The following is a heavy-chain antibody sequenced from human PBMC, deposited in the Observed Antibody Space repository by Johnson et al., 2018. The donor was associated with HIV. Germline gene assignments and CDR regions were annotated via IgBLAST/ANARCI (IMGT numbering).Heavy chain of an antibody. Sequence: MQLVESGGGLVQPGGSLRLSCAASGFIFSRYWMHWVRQVPGKGLVWVSRINSDGSSTSYADSVKGRFTISSDNAKNTLYLQMNSLRAEDTALYYCAREGIAARPGAFDIWGQGTMVTVSS. D-gene: IGHD6-6*01. CDR1: GFIFSRYW. J-gene: IGHJ3*02. CDR3: AREGIAARPGAFDI. CDR2: INSDGSST. V-gene: IGHV3-74*01.